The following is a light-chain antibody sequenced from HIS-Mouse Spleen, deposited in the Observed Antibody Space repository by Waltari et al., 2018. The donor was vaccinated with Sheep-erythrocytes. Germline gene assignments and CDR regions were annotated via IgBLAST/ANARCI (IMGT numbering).Light chain of an antibody. J-gene: IGLJ2*01. CDR3: QSYDSSLSAVV. CDR2: GNS. CDR1: SSNIGAGYD. V-gene: IGLV1-40*01. Sequence: QSVLTQPPSVSGAPGQRVTISCTGSSSNIGAGYDVHWYQQLPGTAPKLLIYGNSNRPSGAPARFSGSKSGTSASLAITGLQAEDEADYYCQSYDSSLSAVVFGGGTKLTVL.